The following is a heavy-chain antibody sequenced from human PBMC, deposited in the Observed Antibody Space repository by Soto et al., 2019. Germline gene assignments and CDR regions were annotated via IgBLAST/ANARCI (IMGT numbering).Heavy chain of an antibody. CDR1: GFTFSSYS. CDR3: KIMGSYQFDAFDL. V-gene: IGHV3-21*01. CDR2: ISSSSSYI. J-gene: IGHJ3*01. Sequence: EVQLVESGGGLVKPGGSLRLSCAASGFTFSSYSMNWVRQAPGKGLEWVSSISSSSSYIYYADSVKGRFTISRDNAKNSLYLQMNRLRAEDTAVYYCKIMGSYQFDAFDLWGQGTMVTVSS. D-gene: IGHD1-26*01.